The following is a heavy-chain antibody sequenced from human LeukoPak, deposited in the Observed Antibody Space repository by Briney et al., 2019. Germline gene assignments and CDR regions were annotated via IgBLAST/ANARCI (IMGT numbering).Heavy chain of an antibody. CDR2: INSDGSST. Sequence: GGSLRLSCAASGSTFSSYWMHWVRQAPGKGLVWVSRINSDGSSTSYADSVKGRFTISRDNAKNTLYLQMNSLRAEDTAVYYCATEGGLVGATLFDYWGQGTLVTVSS. CDR3: ATEGGLVGATLFDY. V-gene: IGHV3-74*01. D-gene: IGHD1-26*01. CDR1: GSTFSSYW. J-gene: IGHJ4*02.